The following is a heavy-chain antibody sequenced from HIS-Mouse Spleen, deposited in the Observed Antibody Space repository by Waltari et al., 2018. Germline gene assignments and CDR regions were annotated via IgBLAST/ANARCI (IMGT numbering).Heavy chain of an antibody. J-gene: IGHJ3*01. V-gene: IGHV3-30*03. CDR1: GLTFSCYG. CDR2: ISYDGSNK. D-gene: IGHD1-26*01. Sequence: QVQLVESGGGVVQPGRSLGLSCSASGLTFSCYGMHWVRQAPGKGLGWVAVISYDGSNKYYADSVKGRFTISRDNSKNTLYLQMNSLRAEDTAVYYCVVSGSWGQGTMVTVSS. CDR3: VVSGS.